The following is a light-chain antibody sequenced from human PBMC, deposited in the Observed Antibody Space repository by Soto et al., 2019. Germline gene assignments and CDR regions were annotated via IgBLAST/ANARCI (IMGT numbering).Light chain of an antibody. V-gene: IGLV1-51*01. Sequence: QSVLTQPPSVSAAPGQKVTISCSGSSSNIGNNHVSWYQQFPGTAPKLLIDDNNNRPSEIPDRCSGSKSGTSATLGITGLQTGDEADYYCGAWDTSLSLVVFCEGTKVTVL. CDR3: GAWDTSLSLVV. CDR1: SSNIGNNH. J-gene: IGLJ2*01. CDR2: DNN.